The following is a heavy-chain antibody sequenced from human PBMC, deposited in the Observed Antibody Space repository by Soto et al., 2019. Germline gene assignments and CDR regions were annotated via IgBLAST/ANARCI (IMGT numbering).Heavy chain of an antibody. CDR1: GGSISGYY. J-gene: IGHJ3*02. V-gene: IGHV4-59*01. D-gene: IGHD3-22*01. CDR2: MYNTGST. Sequence: SETLSLTCTVSGGSISGYYWSWIRQHPGKGLEWIGYMYNTGSTVYNPSFKSRVTISVDTSKNQFSLKLSSVTAADTAVYYCARTYDGSGPNSGGYAFDIWGQGTMVT. CDR3: ARTYDGSGPNSGGYAFDI.